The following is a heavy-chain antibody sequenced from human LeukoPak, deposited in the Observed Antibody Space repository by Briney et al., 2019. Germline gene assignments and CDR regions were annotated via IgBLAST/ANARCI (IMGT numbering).Heavy chain of an antibody. CDR1: GGSISGSSYH. CDR3: ATVSMVRGVKSDY. Sequence: SETLSLTCTVSGGSISGSSYHWGWVRQPPGKGLEWIGSIYYSGSTYYSPSLKSRVTISVNTSKNQFSLKLTSVTAADTAVYYCATVSMVRGVKSDYWGQGTLVTVSS. V-gene: IGHV4-39*01. CDR2: IYYSGST. J-gene: IGHJ4*02. D-gene: IGHD3-10*01.